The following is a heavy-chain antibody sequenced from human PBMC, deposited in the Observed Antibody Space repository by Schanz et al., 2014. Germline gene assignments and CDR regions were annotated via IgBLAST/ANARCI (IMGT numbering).Heavy chain of an antibody. V-gene: IGHV3-23*04. CDR3: AKDAPYPFDL. J-gene: IGHJ2*01. CDR1: GFTFSDYA. CDR2: ISGGGGTT. Sequence: EVQLVESGGGVVRPGGSLRLSCAASGFTFSDYAMCWVRQAPGKGLEWVSAISGGGGTTYYADSVKGRFTISRDNSKNTLYLQMNSLRAEDTAIYYCAKDAPYPFDLWGRGTLITVSS.